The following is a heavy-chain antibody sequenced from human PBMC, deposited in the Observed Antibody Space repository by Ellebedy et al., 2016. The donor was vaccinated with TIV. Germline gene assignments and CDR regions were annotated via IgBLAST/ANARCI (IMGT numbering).Heavy chain of an antibody. V-gene: IGHV3-23*01. CDR1: GFTFSSYG. D-gene: IGHD5-24*01. Sequence: GESLKISXAASGFTFSSYGMSWVRQAPGKGLEWVSGISGSGGSTHYADSVRGRFTISRDNSKNTLYLQMNSLRAEDTAVYYCVSGMATIRLRECWGQGTLVTVSS. CDR3: VSGMATIRLREC. CDR2: ISGSGGST. J-gene: IGHJ4*02.